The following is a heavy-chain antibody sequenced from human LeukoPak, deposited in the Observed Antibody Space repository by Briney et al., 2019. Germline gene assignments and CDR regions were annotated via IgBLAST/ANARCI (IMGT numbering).Heavy chain of an antibody. D-gene: IGHD4-17*01. V-gene: IGHV4-61*02. J-gene: IGHJ4*02. CDR1: GGSISSGSYY. CDR2: IYTSGST. CDR3: ARDSLDYGDYYFDY. Sequence: SQTQSLTCTVSGGSISSGSYYWSWIRQPAGKGLEWIGRIYTSGSTNYNPSLKSRVTISVDTSKNQFSLKLSSVTAADTAVYYCARDSLDYGDYYFDYWGQGTLVTVSS.